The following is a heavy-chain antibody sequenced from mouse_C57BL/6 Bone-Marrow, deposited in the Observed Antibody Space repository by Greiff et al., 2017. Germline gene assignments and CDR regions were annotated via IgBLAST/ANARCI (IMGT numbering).Heavy chain of an antibody. D-gene: IGHD6-1*01. CDR3: ARSQPHYFDY. Sequence: LQQPGAELVKPGASVKMFCKAFGYTFTSYWITWVKQRPGQGLEWIGDIYSGSGSTNHNEKFKSKATLTVDTSTSPAYMQLSRLTCEDSAVYYSARSQPHYFDYWGQGTTLTVSS. CDR1: GYTFTSYW. J-gene: IGHJ2*01. V-gene: IGHV1-55*01. CDR2: IYSGSGST.